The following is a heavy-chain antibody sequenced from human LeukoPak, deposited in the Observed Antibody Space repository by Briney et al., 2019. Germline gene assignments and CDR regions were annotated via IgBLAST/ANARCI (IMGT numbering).Heavy chain of an antibody. J-gene: IGHJ5*02. V-gene: IGHV1-2*02. CDR3: AKSSAWSDNYFDH. Sequence: ASVKVSCKASGYTFTAYYIHWVRQAPGQGLEWMGWINPNSGGTKYAQKFQGRVTLTRDTSVSTAYMELRWLRFDDTAVYYCAKSSAWSDNYFDHWGQGSLVTVSS. D-gene: IGHD2-15*01. CDR2: INPNSGGT. CDR1: GYTFTAYY.